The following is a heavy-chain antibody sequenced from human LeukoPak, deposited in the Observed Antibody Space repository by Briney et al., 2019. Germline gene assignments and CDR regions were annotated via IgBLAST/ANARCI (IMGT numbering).Heavy chain of an antibody. Sequence: PSETLSLTCAVYGGSFSGYYWSWIRQPPGKGLEWIGEINHSGSTNYNPSLKSRVTISVDTSKNQFSLKLSSVTAADTAVYYCARESLATVTTPMDVWGQGTTVTVSS. V-gene: IGHV4-34*01. D-gene: IGHD4-11*01. CDR2: INHSGST. CDR3: ARESLATVTTPMDV. CDR1: GGSFSGYY. J-gene: IGHJ6*02.